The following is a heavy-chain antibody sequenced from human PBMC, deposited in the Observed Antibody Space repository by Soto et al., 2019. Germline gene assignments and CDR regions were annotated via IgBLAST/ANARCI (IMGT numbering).Heavy chain of an antibody. V-gene: IGHV1-18*01. D-gene: IGHD6-13*01. CDR1: GYTFTSYG. J-gene: IGHJ4*02. CDR2: ISAYNCNT. Sequence: QVQLVQSGAEVKKPGASVKDSCKASGYTFTSYGISWVRQAPGQGLEWMGWISAYNCNTNYAQKLQGRVTMTTDTSTSTSYLDLRSMTSDDTSVYFCARDLEQQLARHFDYWGKGTLVTVSS. CDR3: ARDLEQQLARHFDY.